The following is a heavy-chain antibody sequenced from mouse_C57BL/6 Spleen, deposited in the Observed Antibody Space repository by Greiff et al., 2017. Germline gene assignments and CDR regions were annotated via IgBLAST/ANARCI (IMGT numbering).Heavy chain of an antibody. J-gene: IGHJ4*01. Sequence: EVMLVESGGGLVKPGGSLKLSCAASGFTFSSYAMSWVRQTPEKRLEWVATSSDGGSYTYYPDNVKGRFTISRDNAKNNLYLQMSHLKSEDTAMYYCARDCPRDYYAMDYWGQGTSVTVSS. CDR1: GFTFSSYA. CDR3: ARDCPRDYYAMDY. CDR2: SSDGGSYT. D-gene: IGHD3-3*01. V-gene: IGHV5-4*01.